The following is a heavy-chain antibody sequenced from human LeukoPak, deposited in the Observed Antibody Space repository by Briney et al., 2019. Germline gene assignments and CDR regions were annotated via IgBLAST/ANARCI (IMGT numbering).Heavy chain of an antibody. D-gene: IGHD4-17*01. CDR2: IYSGGST. Sequence: GGSLRLSCAASGFTFSSYAMSWVRQAPGKGLEWVSVIYSGGSTYYADSVKGRFTISRGNSKNTLYLQMSSLRAEDTAVYYCASRTTNYYYGMDVWGQGTTVTVSS. CDR3: ASRTTNYYYGMDV. CDR1: GFTFSSYA. J-gene: IGHJ6*02. V-gene: IGHV3-53*01.